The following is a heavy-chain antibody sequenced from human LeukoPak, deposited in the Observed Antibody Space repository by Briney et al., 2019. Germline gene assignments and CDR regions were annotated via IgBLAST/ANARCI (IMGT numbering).Heavy chain of an antibody. D-gene: IGHD6-13*01. CDR3: ARVRRIAAAGPFDY. CDR1: GFTFSSYA. Sequence: GGSLRLSCAASGFTFSSYAMHWVRQAPGKGLEWVAVISYDGSNKYYADSVKGRFTISRDNSKNTLYLQMNSLRAEDTAVYYCARVRRIAAAGPFDYWGQGTLVTVSS. V-gene: IGHV3-30-3*01. J-gene: IGHJ4*02. CDR2: ISYDGSNK.